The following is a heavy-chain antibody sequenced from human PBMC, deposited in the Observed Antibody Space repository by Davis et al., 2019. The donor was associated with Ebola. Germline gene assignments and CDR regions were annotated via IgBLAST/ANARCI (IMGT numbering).Heavy chain of an antibody. CDR2: ISRSSSTI. D-gene: IGHD6-19*01. J-gene: IGHJ4*02. CDR3: AREIAVAGTECDY. Sequence: PGGSLRLSCAASGFTFSSYWMSWVRQAPGKGLEWVSYISRSSSTIYYAGSVKGRFTISRDNAKNSLYLQMNSLRDEDTAVYYCAREIAVAGTECDYWGQGTLVTVSS. CDR1: GFTFSSYW. V-gene: IGHV3-48*02.